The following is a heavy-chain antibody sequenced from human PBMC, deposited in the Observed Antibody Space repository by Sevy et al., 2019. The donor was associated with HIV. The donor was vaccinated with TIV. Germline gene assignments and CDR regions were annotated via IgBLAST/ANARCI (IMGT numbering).Heavy chain of an antibody. CDR2: INSDSGVT. CDR3: ARLTTQPTSDLYGLDV. Sequence: GESLKISCKASGYIFTDYYIHWVRQAPGQGLEWMAWINSDSGVTNYAQRFQGEVTVTRDPSLSTAYLELTNLKSNDTAIYYCARLTTQPTSDLYGLDVWGQGTTVTVSS. D-gene: IGHD4-17*01. J-gene: IGHJ6*02. CDR1: GYIFTDYY. V-gene: IGHV1-2*02.